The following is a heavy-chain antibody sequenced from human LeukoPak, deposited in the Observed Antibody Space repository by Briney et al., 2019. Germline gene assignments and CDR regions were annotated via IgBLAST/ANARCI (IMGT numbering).Heavy chain of an antibody. CDR2: IDASGNP. CDR3: ARPLDTTFFNAFDI. V-gene: IGHV4-4*07. CDR1: GGSISSYY. D-gene: IGHD2/OR15-2a*01. Sequence: SETLSLTCTVSGGSISSYYWSWIRQPAGKGLEWIGRIDASGNPNYNPSLRSQLTISVDTSKNQFSLKLTSVTAADTAVYYCARPLDTTFFNAFDIWGQGTMVTVSS. J-gene: IGHJ3*02.